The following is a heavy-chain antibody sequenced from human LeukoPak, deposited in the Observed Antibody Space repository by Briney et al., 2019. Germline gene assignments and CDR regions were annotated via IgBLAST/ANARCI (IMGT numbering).Heavy chain of an antibody. CDR3: ATLYYYDNSGYYPN. CDR2: INPNSGGT. CDR1: GGTFSSYA. D-gene: IGHD3-22*01. J-gene: IGHJ4*02. Sequence: ASVKVSCKASGGTFSSYAISWVRQAPGQGLEWMGWINPNSGGTNYAQKFQGRVTMTRDTSISTVYMELSRLRSDDTAVYYCATLYYYDNSGYYPNWGQGTLVTVSS. V-gene: IGHV1-2*02.